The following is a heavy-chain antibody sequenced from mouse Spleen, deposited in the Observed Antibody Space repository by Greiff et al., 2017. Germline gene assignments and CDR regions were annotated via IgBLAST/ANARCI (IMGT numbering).Heavy chain of an antibody. Sequence: QVQLQQPGAELVMPGASVKMSCKASGYTFTDYWMHWVKQRPGQGLEWIGAIDTSDSYTSYNQKFKGKATLTVDESSSTAYMQLSSLTSEDSAVYYCARDSYYSSSFAYWGQGTLVIVSA. J-gene: IGHJ3*01. CDR2: IDTSDSYT. V-gene: IGHV1-69*01. CDR1: GYTFTDYW. CDR3: ARDSYYSSSFAY. D-gene: IGHD2-12*01.